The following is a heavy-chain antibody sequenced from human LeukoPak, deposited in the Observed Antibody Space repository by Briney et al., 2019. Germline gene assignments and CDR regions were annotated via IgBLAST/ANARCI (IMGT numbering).Heavy chain of an antibody. CDR2: ISYEGSAK. D-gene: IGHD6-13*01. CDR1: GFTFSNYG. J-gene: IGHJ4*02. V-gene: IGHV3-30*18. Sequence: GGSLRLSCAASGFTFSNYGMHWVRQAPGKGLEWVAVISYEGSAKYYADSVEGRFTISRDNSKNTLNLQMDSLRAGDTAVYYCAKEQDLRVSVQLDYWGQGTLVTVSS. CDR3: AKEQDLRVSVQLDY.